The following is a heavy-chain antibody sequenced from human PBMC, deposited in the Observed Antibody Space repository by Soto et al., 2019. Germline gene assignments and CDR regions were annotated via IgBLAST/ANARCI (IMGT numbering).Heavy chain of an antibody. CDR1: GGSVSSGYNY. CDR3: ATESGSTYGYFDY. V-gene: IGHV4-30-4*01. J-gene: IGHJ4*02. D-gene: IGHD5-18*01. CDR2: ISGSGST. Sequence: SETLSLTCTVSGGSVSSGYNYWSWIRQSPGKGLEWIGYISGSGSTGYNPSLKNRLTMSVDRSKNQFTLRLTSVTAADTAVYSCATESGSTYGYFDYWGQGTQVTVSS.